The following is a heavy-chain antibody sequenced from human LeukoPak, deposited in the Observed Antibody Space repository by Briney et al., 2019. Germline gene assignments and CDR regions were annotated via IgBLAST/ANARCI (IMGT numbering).Heavy chain of an antibody. Sequence: SETLSLTCTVSGGSISSSSYYWGWIRRPPGKGLEWIGSIYYSGRTYYNPSLKSRVTISVDTSKNQFSLRLSSVTVADTAVYYCARRLARPGYFDYWGQGTLVTVSS. V-gene: IGHV4-39*01. CDR3: ARRLARPGYFDY. CDR2: IYYSGRT. D-gene: IGHD3-9*01. J-gene: IGHJ4*02. CDR1: GGSISSSSYY.